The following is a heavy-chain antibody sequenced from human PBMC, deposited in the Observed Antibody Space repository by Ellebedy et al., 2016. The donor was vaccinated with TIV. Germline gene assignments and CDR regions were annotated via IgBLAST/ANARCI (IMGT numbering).Heavy chain of an antibody. V-gene: IGHV4-59*08. D-gene: IGHD5-24*01. Sequence: SETLSLXCTVSDGSISNYYWSWIRQPPGKGLEWIGFIYSSGSTNYNPSLQSRVTISVDTSKNQFFLKLSSVTAADTAVYYCARHGSTGRWLQLDYWGQGSLVTVSS. CDR2: IYSSGST. CDR1: DGSISNYY. J-gene: IGHJ4*02. CDR3: ARHGSTGRWLQLDY.